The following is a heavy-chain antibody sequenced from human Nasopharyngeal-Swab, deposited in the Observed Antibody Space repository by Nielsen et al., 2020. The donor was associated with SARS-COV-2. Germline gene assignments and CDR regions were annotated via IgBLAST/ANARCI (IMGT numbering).Heavy chain of an antibody. D-gene: IGHD6-25*01. J-gene: IGHJ4*02. Sequence: LSLTCAASGFTFDDYAMHWVRQAPGKGLEWVSGISWNSGSIGYADSVKGRFTISRDNAKNSLYLQMNSLRAEDTALYYCAKVGTATADYWGQGTLVTVSS. CDR1: GFTFDDYA. CDR3: AKVGTATADY. V-gene: IGHV3-9*01. CDR2: ISWNSGSI.